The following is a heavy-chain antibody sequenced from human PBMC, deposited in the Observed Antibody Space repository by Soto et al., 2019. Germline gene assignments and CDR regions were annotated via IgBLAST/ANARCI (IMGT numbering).Heavy chain of an antibody. CDR1: GFTFSDYY. Sequence: QVQLVESGGGLVKPGGSLRLSCAAYGFTFSDYYMTWIRKAPGKGLEWLSYISSSGRDTKYADSVKGRFTISRDNAKNSLYLQMNSLRAEDTAVYYCARRYSPIDYWGQGTLVTVSS. CDR3: ARRYSPIDY. D-gene: IGHD5-18*01. CDR2: ISSSGRDT. J-gene: IGHJ4*02. V-gene: IGHV3-11*05.